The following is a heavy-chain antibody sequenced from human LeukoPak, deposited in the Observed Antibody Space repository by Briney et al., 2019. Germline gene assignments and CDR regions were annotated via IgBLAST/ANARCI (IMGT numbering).Heavy chain of an antibody. CDR2: IKQDGSVI. D-gene: IGHD6-19*01. J-gene: IGHJ4*02. CDR3: ARVDQHNCGWWDY. CDR1: GFTFSSYW. Sequence: GGSLRLSCAASGFTFSSYWMSWVRQAPGKGLEWVANIKQDGSVIHYVDSVKGRFTISRDSAKNSLYLQMNSLRPEDTAVYYCARVDQHNCGWWDYWGQGTLVTVSS. V-gene: IGHV3-7*01.